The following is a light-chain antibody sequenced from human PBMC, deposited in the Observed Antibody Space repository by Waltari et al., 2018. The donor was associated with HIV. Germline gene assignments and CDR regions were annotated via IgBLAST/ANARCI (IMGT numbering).Light chain of an antibody. J-gene: IGLJ1*01. CDR2: DLI. CDR3: CSSAGKYTFV. Sequence: QSALTQSRSVSGSPRQSITISCTGTTNDVGAYNYVSWYQQHPGRAPKLLIFDLIKRPSGVPDRFSGSKSGNTASLTISGLQAEDEADYYCCSSAGKYTFVFGTGTKVTVL. CDR1: TNDVGAYNY. V-gene: IGLV2-11*01.